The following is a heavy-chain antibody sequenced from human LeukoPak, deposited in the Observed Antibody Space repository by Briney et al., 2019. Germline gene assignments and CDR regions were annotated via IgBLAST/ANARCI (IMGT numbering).Heavy chain of an antibody. CDR1: VFTFDDYA. V-gene: IGHV3-9*03. CDR3: ARYAVAGEFDY. CDR2: ISWNSGSI. Sequence: GRSLRLSCAASVFTFDDYAMHWVRQAPGKGLEWVSGISWNSGSIDYADSVKGRFTISRDNAKNSLYLQMNSLRAEDMALYYCARYAVAGEFDYWGQGTLVTVSS. J-gene: IGHJ4*02. D-gene: IGHD6-19*01.